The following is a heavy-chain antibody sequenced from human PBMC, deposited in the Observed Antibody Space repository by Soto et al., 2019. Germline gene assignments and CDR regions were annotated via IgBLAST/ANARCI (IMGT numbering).Heavy chain of an antibody. CDR1: GGSISSNYW. Sequence: QVQLQESGPGLVKPSGTLSLTCAVSGGSISSNYWWTWVRQPPGKGLEWIGETHHSGSTNYNPSLKSRVTIAVDNSEHQFPLKLTSVTAADTAVYYCARATYSNPPYDVYGVDVWGQGTRVTVSS. CDR2: THHSGST. J-gene: IGHJ6*02. CDR3: ARATYSNPPYDVYGVDV. D-gene: IGHD4-4*01. V-gene: IGHV4-4*02.